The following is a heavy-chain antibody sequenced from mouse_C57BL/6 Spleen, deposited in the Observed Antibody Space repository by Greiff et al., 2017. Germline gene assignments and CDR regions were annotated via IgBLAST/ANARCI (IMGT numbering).Heavy chain of an antibody. CDR1: GYTFTSYW. J-gene: IGHJ3*01. D-gene: IGHD3-1*01. V-gene: IGHV1-52*01. CDR2: IDPSDSGT. Sequence: VQLQQHGAELVRPGSSVKLSCKASGYTFTSYWMQWVKQRPIQGLEWIGNIDPSDSGTHYNQKFKDKATLTVDKSSSTAYMQLSSLTSEDSAVYSCARGVQLWVNWSAYWGQGTLVTVSA. CDR3: ARGVQLWVNWSAY.